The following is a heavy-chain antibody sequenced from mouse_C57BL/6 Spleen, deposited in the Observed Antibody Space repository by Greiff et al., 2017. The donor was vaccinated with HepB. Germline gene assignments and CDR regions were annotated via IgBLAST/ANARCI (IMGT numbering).Heavy chain of an antibody. Sequence: QVQLQQSGAELVKPGASVKMSCKASGYTFTTYPIEWMKQNHGKSLEWIGNFHPYNDDTKYNEKFKGKATLTVEKSSSTVYLELSRLTSDDSAVYYCARIYYDYDGYWYFDVWGTGTTVTVSS. V-gene: IGHV1-47*01. D-gene: IGHD2-4*01. CDR2: FHPYNDDT. CDR3: ARIYYDYDGYWYFDV. J-gene: IGHJ1*03. CDR1: GYTFTTYP.